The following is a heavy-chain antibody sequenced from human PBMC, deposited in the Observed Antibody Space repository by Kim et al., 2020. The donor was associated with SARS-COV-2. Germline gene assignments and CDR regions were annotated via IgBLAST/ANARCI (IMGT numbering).Heavy chain of an antibody. J-gene: IGHJ4*02. V-gene: IGHV4-59*13. D-gene: IGHD3-3*01. Sequence: SETLSLTCTVSGGSISSYYWSWIRQPPGKGLEWIGYIYYSGSTNYNPSLKSRVTISVDTSKNQFSLKLSSVTAADTAVYYCARGGLFGLFDYWGQGTLVTVSS. CDR2: IYYSGST. CDR1: GGSISSYY. CDR3: ARGGLFGLFDY.